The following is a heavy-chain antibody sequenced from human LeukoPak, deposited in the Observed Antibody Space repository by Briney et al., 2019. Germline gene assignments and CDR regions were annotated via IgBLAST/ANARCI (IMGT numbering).Heavy chain of an antibody. CDR1: GFTFSSYS. V-gene: IGHV3-21*01. J-gene: IGHJ5*02. CDR2: ISSSSGYI. Sequence: GSLRLSCAASGFTFSSYSMNWVRQAPGKGLEWVSSISSSSGYIYYADSVKGRFTISRDNAQNSLYLQMNSLRAEDTAVYYCARDHYYDSSGYYTGCFDPWGQGTLVTVSS. CDR3: ARDHYYDSSGYYTGCFDP. D-gene: IGHD3-22*01.